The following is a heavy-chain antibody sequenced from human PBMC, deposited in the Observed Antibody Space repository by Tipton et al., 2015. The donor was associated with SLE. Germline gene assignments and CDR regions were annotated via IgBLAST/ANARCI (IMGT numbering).Heavy chain of an antibody. CDR1: GYSIRSGYY. V-gene: IGHV4-38-2*01. J-gene: IGHJ5*02. CDR3: ARLEDPFGIFGVPKGWFDP. Sequence: GLVKPSETLSITCGVSGYSIRSGYYWDWIRLAPGKGLEWIGSIYHSGSTYYNPSLTSRVTMSVDTSKNQFSLRLTSVTAADTAVYYCARLEDPFGIFGVPKGWFDPWGQGTLVTVSS. D-gene: IGHD3-3*01. CDR2: IYHSGST.